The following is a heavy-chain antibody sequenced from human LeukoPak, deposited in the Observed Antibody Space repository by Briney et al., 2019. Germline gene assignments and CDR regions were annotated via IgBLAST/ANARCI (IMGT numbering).Heavy chain of an antibody. CDR3: ARDRGYDGFDI. J-gene: IGHJ3*02. D-gene: IGHD3-22*01. V-gene: IGHV3-7*01. CDR2: IKQDGSAQ. CDR1: GFTFSDYW. Sequence: GGSLRLSCAASGFTFSDYWVSWVRQAPGKGLEWVANIKQDGSAQYYVESVKGRFTIARDNAKNSLYLQMNSLGAEDTALYYCARDRGYDGFDIWGQGTTVTVSS.